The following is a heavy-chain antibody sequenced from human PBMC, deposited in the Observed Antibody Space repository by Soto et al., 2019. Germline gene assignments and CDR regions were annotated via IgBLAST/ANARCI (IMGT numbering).Heavy chain of an antibody. D-gene: IGHD3-3*01. V-gene: IGHV4-4*07. J-gene: IGHJ4*02. CDR3: TRGGSDPWSGPFDY. Sequence: LSLTCTVSGGSISHYSCNSIRQPAGKGLEWIGSVYTSGDVNYSPSLKHRVTMSVDTCKKKSSLRLTSVTAADTAVYFCTRGGSDPWSGPFDYWSQGALV. CDR1: GGSISHYS. CDR2: VYTSGDV.